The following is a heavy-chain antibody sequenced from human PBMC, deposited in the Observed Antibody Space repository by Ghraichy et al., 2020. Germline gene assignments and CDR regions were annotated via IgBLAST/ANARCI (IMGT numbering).Heavy chain of an antibody. J-gene: IGHJ4*02. Sequence: ASVKVSCKLSGDTLTKLSIHWVRQTPGKGLEWVGGFNPDDGDTIYAEKFQGRVTMTEDTSTDTAYMTLSSLRSEDTAVYFCATVGVYLAPTLRAEPFYFDYWGQGTLVTVS. CDR3: ATVGVYLAPTLRAEPFYFDY. D-gene: IGHD3-10*01. CDR2: FNPDDGDT. CDR1: GDTLTKLS. V-gene: IGHV1-24*01.